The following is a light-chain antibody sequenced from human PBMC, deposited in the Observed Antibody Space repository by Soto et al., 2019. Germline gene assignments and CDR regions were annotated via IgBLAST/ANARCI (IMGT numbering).Light chain of an antibody. V-gene: IGLV1-44*01. Sequence: QSVLTHPPAASGTPGQRVTSSCSGGSSNIGSNTVNWYQQLPGTAPKLLIYSNNQRPSGGPDRFSGSKSGTSASLAISGLQSEDEADYYCAAWDDSLHGYVVFGEGTKLTLL. CDR3: AAWDDSLHGYVV. CDR1: SSNIGSNT. J-gene: IGLJ2*01. CDR2: SNN.